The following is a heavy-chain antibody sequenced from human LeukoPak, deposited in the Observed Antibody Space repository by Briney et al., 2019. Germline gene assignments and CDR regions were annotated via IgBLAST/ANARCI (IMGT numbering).Heavy chain of an antibody. Sequence: PGRSLRLSCAASGFTFSNYGMHWVRQAPGKGLEWVAVISYDGSNKYYADSVKGRFTISRDNSKNTVYLQMNSLRAEDTAVYYCAKDFWFLEWLSFDYWGQGTLVTVSS. CDR3: AKDFWFLEWLSFDY. V-gene: IGHV3-30*18. J-gene: IGHJ4*02. CDR1: GFTFSNYG. CDR2: ISYDGSNK. D-gene: IGHD3-3*01.